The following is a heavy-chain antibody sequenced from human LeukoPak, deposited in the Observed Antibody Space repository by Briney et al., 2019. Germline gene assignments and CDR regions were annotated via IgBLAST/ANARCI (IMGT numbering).Heavy chain of an antibody. J-gene: IGHJ6*03. Sequence: GGSPRHSCAAPGFTFCSYWMSWVRQAPGEGLEWVANIKQDGSEKYYVDSVKGRFTISRDKAKNSLYLQMNSPRAEDTALYYSSRNKPYGEYYHYYFYMDGGSKGTTVT. CDR2: IKQDGSEK. V-gene: IGHV3-7*01. CDR1: GFTFCSYW. D-gene: IGHD4-17*01. CDR3: SRNKPYGEYYHYYFYMDG.